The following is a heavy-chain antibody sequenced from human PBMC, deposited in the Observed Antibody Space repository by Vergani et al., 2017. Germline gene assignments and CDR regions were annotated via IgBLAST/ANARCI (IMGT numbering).Heavy chain of an antibody. CDR3: VGDRGLCAGGRCYTEAWDY. CDR2: ISFDGTNE. Sequence: QVQLVESGGGVVQPGTSLRLSCVVSGFALNRHAMYWVRQAPGKGLEWVVGISFDGTNEYYPDLVKGQFTISRDIAKNTLYLQVRSLRLEDTGVYHCVGDRGLCAGGRCYTEAWDYWGQGTPVTVSS. D-gene: IGHD2-2*02. V-gene: IGHV3-30-3*01. J-gene: IGHJ4*02. CDR1: GFALNRHA.